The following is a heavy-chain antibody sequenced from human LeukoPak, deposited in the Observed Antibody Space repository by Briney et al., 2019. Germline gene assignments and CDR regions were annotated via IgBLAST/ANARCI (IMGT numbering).Heavy chain of an antibody. D-gene: IGHD3-10*01. CDR3: ARVLKAIRTDAFDI. Sequence: ASETLSLTCTVSGGSISSGGYYWSWIRQHPGKGLEWIGYIYYSGSTYYNPSLKSRVTISVDTSKNQFSLKLSSVTAADTAVYYCARVLKAIRTDAFDIWAKGQWSPSLQ. J-gene: IGHJ3*02. CDR1: GGSISSGGYY. V-gene: IGHV4-31*03. CDR2: IYYSGST.